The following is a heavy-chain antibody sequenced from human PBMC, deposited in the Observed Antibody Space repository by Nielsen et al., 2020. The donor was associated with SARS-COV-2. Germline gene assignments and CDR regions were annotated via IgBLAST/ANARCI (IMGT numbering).Heavy chain of an antibody. J-gene: IGHJ6*02. CDR1: GFTFSSYS. Sequence: GESLKISCAASGFTFSSYSMNWVRQAPGKGLEWVSYISSSSSTIYYADSVKGRFTISRDNAKNSLYLQMNSLRAEDTAVYYCARARWIQPLDVWGQETTVTVSS. CDR3: ARARWIQPLDV. D-gene: IGHD5-18*01. V-gene: IGHV3-48*01. CDR2: ISSSSSTI.